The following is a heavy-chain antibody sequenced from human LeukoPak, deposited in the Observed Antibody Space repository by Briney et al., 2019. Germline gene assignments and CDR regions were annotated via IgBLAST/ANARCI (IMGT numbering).Heavy chain of an antibody. J-gene: IGHJ5*02. V-gene: IGHV3-48*01. CDR3: AREIIAVAGPGGRFDP. CDR1: GFTFSSYS. CDR2: ISSSSSTI. D-gene: IGHD6-19*01. Sequence: GGSLRLSCAASGFTFSSYSMNWVRQAPGKGLEWVSYISSSSSTIYYADSVKGRFTISRDNAKNSLYLQMNSLRAEDTAVYYCAREIIAVAGPGGRFDPWGQGTLVTVSS.